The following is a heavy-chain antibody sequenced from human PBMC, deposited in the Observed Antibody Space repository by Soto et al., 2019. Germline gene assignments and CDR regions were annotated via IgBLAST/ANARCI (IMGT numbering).Heavy chain of an antibody. CDR3: ARDKRDLRFLEWSYYFDY. CDR1: GFTFSRGS. CDR2: ISYDGSNK. V-gene: IGHV3-30-3*01. D-gene: IGHD3-3*01. J-gene: IGHJ4*02. Sequence: GGSLGLSCAASGFTFSRGSMHWVRQAPGKGLEWVALISYDGSNKYYADSVKGRFTISRDNSKSTLYLQMNSLRAEDTAVYYCARDKRDLRFLEWSYYFDYWGQGTLVTVSS.